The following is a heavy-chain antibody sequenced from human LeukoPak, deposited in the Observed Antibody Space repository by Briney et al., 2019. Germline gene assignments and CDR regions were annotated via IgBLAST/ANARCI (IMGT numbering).Heavy chain of an antibody. CDR1: GLTVSGNY. J-gene: IGHJ6*03. CDR2: VSSGGST. Sequence: GGSLRLSCAPSGLTVSGNYMTWVRQAPGKGLEWLSVVSSGGSTYYADSVKGRFTISRDNSKNTLYLQMNSLRAEDTAVYYCARGGRKSRGVDIVRKKETGYYYYMDVWGKGTTVTVSS. V-gene: IGHV3-66*01. D-gene: IGHD2-15*01. CDR3: ARGGRKSRGVDIVRKKETGYYYYMDV.